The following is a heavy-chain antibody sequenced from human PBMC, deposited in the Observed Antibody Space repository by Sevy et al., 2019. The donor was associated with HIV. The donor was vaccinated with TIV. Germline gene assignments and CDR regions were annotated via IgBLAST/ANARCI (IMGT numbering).Heavy chain of an antibody. D-gene: IGHD3-16*01. V-gene: IGHV3-7*01. CDR2: IKQDGSKK. Sequence: GGSLRLSCAASGFTFSDYWMSWVRQAPEKGLEWVANIKQDGSKKYHVDSIKGRFIVSRDNAKKSLYLEMSSLRAEDTAVYYCARLKLHYDPYYFDLWGQGTLVTVSS. CDR3: ARLKLHYDPYYFDL. CDR1: GFTFSDYW. J-gene: IGHJ4*02.